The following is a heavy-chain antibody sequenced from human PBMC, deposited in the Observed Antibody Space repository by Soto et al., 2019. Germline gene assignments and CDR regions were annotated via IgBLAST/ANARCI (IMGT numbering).Heavy chain of an antibody. Sequence: PGGSLRLSCAASGFTFSSYNMNWVRQAPGKGLEWVSSISSSGSYIYYADSLKGRFTISRDNAKNSLYLQMNSLRAEDTAVYYCATLYSGTFVNYWGQGTLVTVS. CDR1: GFTFSSYN. V-gene: IGHV3-21*01. CDR3: ATLYSGTFVNY. D-gene: IGHD1-26*01. CDR2: ISSSGSYI. J-gene: IGHJ4*02.